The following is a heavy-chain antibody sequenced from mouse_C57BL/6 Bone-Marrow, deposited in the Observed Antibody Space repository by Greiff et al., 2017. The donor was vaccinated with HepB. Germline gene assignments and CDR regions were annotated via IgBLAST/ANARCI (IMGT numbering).Heavy chain of an antibody. D-gene: IGHD1-1*01. CDR1: GYTFTSYW. J-gene: IGHJ1*03. CDR2: IEPSDSET. Sequence: QVQLQQPGAELVRPGSSVKLSCKASGYTFTSYWMHWVKQSPIQGLEWIGNIEPSDSETHYNQTFKDKSTLTVDKSSNTAYMQLSSLTSEDSAVYYCARAYYYDSNYWYFDVWGTGTTVTVAS. CDR3: ARAYYYDSNYWYFDV. V-gene: IGHV1-52*01.